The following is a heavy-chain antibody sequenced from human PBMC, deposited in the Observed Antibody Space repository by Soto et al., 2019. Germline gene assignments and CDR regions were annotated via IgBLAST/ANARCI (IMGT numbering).Heavy chain of an antibody. Sequence: PGGSLRLSCAASGFTFSSYGMHWVRQAPGKGLEWVAVISYDGSNKYYADSVKGRFTISRDNSKNTLYLQMNSLRAEDTAVYYCAKVGIYYDSSGYYLNEPHAFDTWGQGTMVTVSS. CDR3: AKVGIYYDSSGYYLNEPHAFDT. CDR2: ISYDGSNK. D-gene: IGHD3-22*01. CDR1: GFTFSSYG. V-gene: IGHV3-30*18. J-gene: IGHJ3*02.